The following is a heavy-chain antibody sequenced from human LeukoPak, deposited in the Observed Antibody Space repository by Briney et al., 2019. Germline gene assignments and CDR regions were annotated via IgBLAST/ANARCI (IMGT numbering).Heavy chain of an antibody. CDR3: ARAAYDNSGYLTL. Sequence: PGRSLRLSCVASGFTFSSYGMHWVRQAPGKGLEWVAVIWYDGTNKYYADSVKGRFTISRDSSKNTPCLQMNSLRAEDTAIYYCARAAYDNSGYLTLWGQGTLVTVSS. CDR2: IWYDGTNK. CDR1: GFTFSSYG. J-gene: IGHJ4*02. D-gene: IGHD3-22*01. V-gene: IGHV3-33*01.